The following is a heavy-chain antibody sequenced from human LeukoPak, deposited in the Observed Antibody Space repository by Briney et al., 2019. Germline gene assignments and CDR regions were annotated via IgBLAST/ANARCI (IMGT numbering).Heavy chain of an antibody. D-gene: IGHD6-13*01. CDR1: GGSICSYY. CDR2: IFSSGST. J-gene: IGHJ4*02. CDR3: ARDVRQQLLEGGFDN. V-gene: IGHV4-4*07. Sequence: SETLSLTCTVSGGSICSYYWSWIRQPAGKGLEWIGRIFSSGSTSYNPSLKSRVTMSVDTSKNQFSLKVTSVTAADTAVYYCARDVRQQLLEGGFDNWGQGTLVTVSS.